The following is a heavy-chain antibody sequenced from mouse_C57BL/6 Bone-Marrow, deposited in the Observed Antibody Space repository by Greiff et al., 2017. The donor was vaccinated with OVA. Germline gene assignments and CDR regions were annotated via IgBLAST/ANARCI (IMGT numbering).Heavy chain of an antibody. D-gene: IGHD4-1*01. CDR3: AREGANWDDYYFDY. CDR1: GFTFSDYG. CDR2: ISSGSSTI. Sequence: EVKLVESGGGLVKPGGSLKLSCAASGFTFSDYGMHWVRQAPEKGLEWVAYISSGSSTIYYADTVKGRFTISRDNAKNTLFLQMTSLRSEDTAMYYCAREGANWDDYYFDYWGQGTTLTVSS. J-gene: IGHJ2*01. V-gene: IGHV5-17*01.